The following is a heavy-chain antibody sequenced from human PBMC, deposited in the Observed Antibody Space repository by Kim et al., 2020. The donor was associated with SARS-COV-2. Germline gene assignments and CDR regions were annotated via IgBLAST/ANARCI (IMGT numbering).Heavy chain of an antibody. CDR3: AREYWSSTSCRANAFDI. V-gene: IGHV4-59*01. Sequence: HKRVVTISVDTSKNQFSLKLSAVTAADTAVYYCAREYWSSTSCRANAFDIWGQGTMVTVSS. J-gene: IGHJ3*02. D-gene: IGHD2-2*01.